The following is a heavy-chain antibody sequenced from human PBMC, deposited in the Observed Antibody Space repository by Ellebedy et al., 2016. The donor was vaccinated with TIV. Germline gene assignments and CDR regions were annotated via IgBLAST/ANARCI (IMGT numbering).Heavy chain of an antibody. CDR1: GFTFSSYA. V-gene: IGHV3-48*04. CDR3: ARDMDVGGSYGADY. CDR2: ISSRSTSI. D-gene: IGHD3-16*01. Sequence: GGSLRLXCAASGFTFSSYAMHWVRQAPGKGLEWLSYISSRSTSIYYAASVKGRFTVSRDNAQNSLYLQMNSLRAEDAAVYYCARDMDVGGSYGADYWGQGTLVTVSS. J-gene: IGHJ4*02.